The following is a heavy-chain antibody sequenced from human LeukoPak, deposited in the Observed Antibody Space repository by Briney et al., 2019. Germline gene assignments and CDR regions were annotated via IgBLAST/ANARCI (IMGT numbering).Heavy chain of an antibody. Sequence: QPGGSLRPSCSASGFTSNNYAMHWVRQAPGKGLEYVSGMGNFGSSTYYADSVKGRFTISGDNWKNALYLQMSSLRPEDTAVYYCVKGNLWGSNWYSPDHWGQGTLVTVSS. CDR1: GFTSNNYA. D-gene: IGHD3-16*01. J-gene: IGHJ4*02. V-gene: IGHV3-64D*09. CDR3: VKGNLWGSNWYSPDH. CDR2: MGNFGSST.